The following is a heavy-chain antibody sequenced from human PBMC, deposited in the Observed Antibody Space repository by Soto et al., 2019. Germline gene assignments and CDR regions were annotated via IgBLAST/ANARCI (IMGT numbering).Heavy chain of an antibody. CDR2: IIPIFGTA. Sequence: QVQLVQSGAEVKKPGSSVKVSCKASGGTFSSYAISWVRQAPGQGLEWMGGIIPIFGTANYAQKFQGRVTITADEYTSTAYMELSSLRSEDTAVYYCARPRGYCSGGSCYTTFPFDYWGQGTLVTVSS. CDR1: GGTFSSYA. V-gene: IGHV1-69*01. D-gene: IGHD2-15*01. CDR3: ARPRGYCSGGSCYTTFPFDY. J-gene: IGHJ4*02.